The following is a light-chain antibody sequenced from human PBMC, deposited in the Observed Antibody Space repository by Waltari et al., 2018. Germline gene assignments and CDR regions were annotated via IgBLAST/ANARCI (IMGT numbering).Light chain of an antibody. Sequence: DIQMTPSPSSLSASVGDRVTITCQASRDINNYLNWYQQKPGKAPKLLIYDASTLETGVPSRFSGSGSGTDFVCTISRLQPEDIATYYCQHYDGVPPWTFGQGTRVDFK. J-gene: IGKJ1*01. CDR2: DAS. CDR1: RDINNY. CDR3: QHYDGVPPWT. V-gene: IGKV1-33*01.